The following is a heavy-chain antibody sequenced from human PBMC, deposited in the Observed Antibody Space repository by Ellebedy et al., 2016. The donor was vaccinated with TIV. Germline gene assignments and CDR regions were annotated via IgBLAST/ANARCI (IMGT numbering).Heavy chain of an antibody. Sequence: GGSLRLSXTASGFTFSTYALSWVRQAPGKGLEWVSALSGGGGSTNYADSVKGRFTISRDNSKNTLYLQMNSLRVDDTAVYYCAKDGRDYGAYVLGTQFDDWGQGTLVTVSS. J-gene: IGHJ4*02. D-gene: IGHD4-17*01. CDR3: AKDGRDYGAYVLGTQFDD. V-gene: IGHV3-23*01. CDR1: GFTFSTYA. CDR2: LSGGGGST.